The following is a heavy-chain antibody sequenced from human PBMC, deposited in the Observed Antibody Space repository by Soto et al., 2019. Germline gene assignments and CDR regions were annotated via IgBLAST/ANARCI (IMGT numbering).Heavy chain of an antibody. V-gene: IGHV1-69*13. CDR1: GGTFSSYA. J-gene: IGHJ4*02. Sequence: GASVKVSCKASGGTFSSYAISWVRQAPGQGLEWMGGIIPIFGTANYAQKFQGRVTITADESTSTAYMELSSLRSEDTAVYYCARGGGSMVRGPRAPLFDYWGQGTLVTVSS. D-gene: IGHD3-10*01. CDR2: IIPIFGTA. CDR3: ARGGGSMVRGPRAPLFDY.